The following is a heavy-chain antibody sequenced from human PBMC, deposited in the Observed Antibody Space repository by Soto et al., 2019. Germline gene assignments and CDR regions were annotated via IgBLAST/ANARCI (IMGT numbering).Heavy chain of an antibody. Sequence: VHSEKISGKGCGNSFTSYWIGSVHQIPGKGLEWMGIIYPGDSDTRYSPSFQGQVTISADKSISTAYLQWSSLKASDTAMYYCARHAVPKQQLVLDAFDIWGQGTMVTVSS. D-gene: IGHD6-13*01. CDR3: ARHAVPKQQLVLDAFDI. CDR2: IYPGDSDT. J-gene: IGHJ3*02. V-gene: IGHV5-51*07. CDR1: GNSFTSYW.